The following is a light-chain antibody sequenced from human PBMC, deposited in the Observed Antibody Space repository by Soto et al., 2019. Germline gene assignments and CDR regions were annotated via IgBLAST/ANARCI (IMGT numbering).Light chain of an antibody. CDR3: QHSYSYPPWT. CDR1: QSISTY. V-gene: IGKV1-39*01. CDR2: RAS. Sequence: DIQMTQSPSSLSASVGDRVTISCRASQSISTYLNWYQQKPGTAPRLLIYRASSVKSGVPPRFSGSGSGRDFTLTISSLRPEDIANYFCQHSYSYPPWTFGQGTKVDI. J-gene: IGKJ1*01.